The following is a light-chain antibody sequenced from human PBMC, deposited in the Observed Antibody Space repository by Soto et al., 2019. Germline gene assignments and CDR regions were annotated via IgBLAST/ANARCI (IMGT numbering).Light chain of an antibody. J-gene: IGLJ2*01. CDR2: EVS. CDR3: SSCTSSTTLV. Sequence: QSALTQPASVSGSPRQSITISCTGTSSDVGGYNTVSWYQQYPGKAPKLLIYEVSNRPSGVSNRFSGSRSGNTASLTISGLQAEDEADYYCSSCTSSTTLVFGGGTKLTVL. CDR1: SSDVGGYNT. V-gene: IGLV2-14*01.